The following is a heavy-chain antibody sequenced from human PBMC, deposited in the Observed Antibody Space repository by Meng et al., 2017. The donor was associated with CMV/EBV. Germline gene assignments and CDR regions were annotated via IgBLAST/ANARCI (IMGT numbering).Heavy chain of an antibody. V-gene: IGHV3-30*02. CDR1: GFTFSSYG. J-gene: IGHJ6*02. Sequence: GGSLRLSCAASGFTFSSYGMHWVRQAPGKGLEWVAFIRYDGSNKYYADSVKGRFTISRDNSKNTLYLQMNSLRAEDTAVYYCATWPYSRSYYYYGMDVWGQGTTVTVSS. D-gene: IGHD6-13*01. CDR3: ATWPYSRSYYYYGMDV. CDR2: IRYDGSNK.